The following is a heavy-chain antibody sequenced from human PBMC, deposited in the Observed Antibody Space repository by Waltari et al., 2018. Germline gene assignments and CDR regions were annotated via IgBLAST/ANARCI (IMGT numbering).Heavy chain of an antibody. V-gene: IGHV1-18*01. CDR1: GSTFSNYG. J-gene: IGHJ5*02. CDR2: IRGYDGDT. Sequence: QAQLVQSGAEVRKPGASVKVSCKASGSTFSNYGIAWVRQAPGQGLEWMGWIRGYDGDTKYAREFEGRLTVTTDTSTNTAHMELRSLRSDDTAVYYCARLYDASAYYNTYLDPWGQGALVTVSS. CDR3: ARLYDASAYYNTYLDP. D-gene: IGHD3-22*01.